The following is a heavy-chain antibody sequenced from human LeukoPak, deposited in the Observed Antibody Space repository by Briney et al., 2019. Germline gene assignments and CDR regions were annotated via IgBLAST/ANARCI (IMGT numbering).Heavy chain of an antibody. CDR1: GGSISSSSYY. CDR3: ASIVGATRAFDI. V-gene: IGHV4-39*07. D-gene: IGHD1-26*01. CDR2: IYYSGST. Sequence: SETLSLTCTVSGGSISSSSYYWGWIRQPPGKGLEWIGSIYYSGSTYYNPSLKSRVTISVDTSKNQFSLKLSSVTAADTAVYYCASIVGATRAFDIWGQGTMVTVSS. J-gene: IGHJ3*02.